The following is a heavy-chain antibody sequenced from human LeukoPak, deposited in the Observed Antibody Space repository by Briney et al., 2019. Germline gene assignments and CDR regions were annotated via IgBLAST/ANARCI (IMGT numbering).Heavy chain of an antibody. J-gene: IGHJ4*02. Sequence: GGSLRLSCAASGFTFSSYAVSWVRQVPGKGLEWVSSISSSGANTYYADSVKGRFTISRDNSKDTLYLQMNSLRAEDTAVYYCATRGGYFDYWGQGTLVTVSS. D-gene: IGHD3-10*01. V-gene: IGHV3-23*01. CDR2: ISSSGANT. CDR1: GFTFSSYA. CDR3: ATRGGYFDY.